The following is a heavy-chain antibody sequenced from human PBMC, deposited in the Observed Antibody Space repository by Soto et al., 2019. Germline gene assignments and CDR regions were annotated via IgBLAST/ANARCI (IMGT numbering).Heavy chain of an antibody. J-gene: IGHJ6*02. CDR2: IIPIFGTA. D-gene: IGHD2-2*03. CDR1: GGTFSSYA. V-gene: IGHV1-69*13. CDR3: ARAMDIVVVPAAIGCMDV. Sequence: SVKVSCKASGGTFSSYAISWVRQAPGQGLEWMGGIIPIFGTANYAQKFQGRVTITADESTSTAYMELSSLRSEDTAVYYCARAMDIVVVPAAIGCMDVWGQGTTVTVSS.